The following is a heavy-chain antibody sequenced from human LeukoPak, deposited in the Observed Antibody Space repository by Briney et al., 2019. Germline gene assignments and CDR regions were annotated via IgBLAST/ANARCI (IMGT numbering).Heavy chain of an antibody. CDR3: ARSYSSWYSYFDY. J-gene: IGHJ4*02. CDR2: IYYSGST. CDR1: GVSISSYY. Sequence: SETLSLTCTVSGVSISSYYWSWLRQPPGKGLEWLGYIYYSGSTNYNPSLKSRVTISVDTSKNQFSLKLSSVTAADTAVYYCARSYSSWYSYFDYWGQGTLVTVSS. V-gene: IGHV4-59*01. D-gene: IGHD6-13*01.